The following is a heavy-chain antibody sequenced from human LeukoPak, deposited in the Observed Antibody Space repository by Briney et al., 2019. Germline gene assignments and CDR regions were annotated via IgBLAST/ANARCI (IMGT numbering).Heavy chain of an antibody. CDR2: FDPEDGET. CDR1: GYTLTELS. V-gene: IGHV1-24*01. J-gene: IGHJ4*02. D-gene: IGHD3-9*01. Sequence: ASVKVSCKVSGYTLTELSMHWVRQAPGKGLEWMGGFDPEDGETIYAQKFQGRVTMTEDTSTDTAYMELSSLRSEDTAVYYCATLEHYDILTGYYMASFFWGQGTLVTVSS. CDR3: ATLEHYDILTGYYMASFF.